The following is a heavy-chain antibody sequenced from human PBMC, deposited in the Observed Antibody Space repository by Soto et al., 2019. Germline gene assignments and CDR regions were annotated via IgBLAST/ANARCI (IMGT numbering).Heavy chain of an antibody. CDR3: ARQVYYDFWSGYPEPDYYYYMDV. CDR2: IYYSGST. V-gene: IGHV4-39*01. J-gene: IGHJ6*03. D-gene: IGHD3-3*01. CDR1: GGSISSSSYH. Sequence: SETLSLTCTVSGGSISSSSYHWGWIRQPPGKGLEWIGRIYYSGSTYYNPSLKSRVTISVDTSKNQFSLKLSSVTAADTAVYYCARQVYYDFWSGYPEPDYYYYMDVWGKGTTVTVSS.